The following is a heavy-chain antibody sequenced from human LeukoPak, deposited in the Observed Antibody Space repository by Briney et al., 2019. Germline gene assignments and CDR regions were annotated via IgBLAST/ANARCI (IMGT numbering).Heavy chain of an antibody. J-gene: IGHJ6*03. Sequence: PSETLSLTCTVSGGSISSYYWSWVRQPPGKGLEWIGYIYYSGSTNYNPSLKSRVTISVDTSKNQFSLKLSSVTAADTAVYYCARGVVPAAIGGYYYYYYMDVWGKGTTVTVPS. CDR3: ARGVVPAAIGGYYYYYYMDV. D-gene: IGHD2-2*01. CDR1: GGSISSYY. V-gene: IGHV4-59*01. CDR2: IYYSGST.